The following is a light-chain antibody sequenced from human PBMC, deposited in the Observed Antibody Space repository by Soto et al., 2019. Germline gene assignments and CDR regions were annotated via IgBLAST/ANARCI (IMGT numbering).Light chain of an antibody. J-gene: IGKJ4*01. CDR1: QSILCSPFNKNS. CDR2: WAS. V-gene: IGKV4-1*01. Sequence: DIVMTQSPDSLALSLGEWATINCTSSQSILCSPFNKNSLAWYQQKPGQPPKLLIFWASTRESGIPERFSGSGSGTDFTLTISSLQAEDVAVYYCQQYCRTPLTFVGGTKVEIK. CDR3: QQYCRTPLT.